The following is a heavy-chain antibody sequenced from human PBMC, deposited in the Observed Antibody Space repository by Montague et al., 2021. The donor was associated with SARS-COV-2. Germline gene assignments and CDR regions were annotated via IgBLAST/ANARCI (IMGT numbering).Heavy chain of an antibody. CDR3: ARDGGIAAAGIFDP. Sequence: SLRLSCAASGFSFSDYYMAWIHQAPGKGLEWVSYISDTGTPISYADSVKGRLTISRDKGNNSLYLQLNSLRAEDTAVYYCARDGGIAAAGIFDPWGQGTLVTVSS. CDR1: GFSFSDYY. J-gene: IGHJ5*02. V-gene: IGHV3-11*01. CDR2: ISDTGTPI. D-gene: IGHD6-13*01.